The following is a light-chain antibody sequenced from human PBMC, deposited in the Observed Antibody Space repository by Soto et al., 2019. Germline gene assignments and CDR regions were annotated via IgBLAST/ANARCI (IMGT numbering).Light chain of an antibody. CDR3: QQYNSYWT. CDR2: KAS. CDR1: QSISSW. V-gene: IGKV1-5*03. Sequence: DIQMTQSPSTLSASVGDRVTITCRASQSISSWLAWYQQKPGKAPRLLIYKASSLKSGVPSRFSGSGSGTEFTLNISSLQPDDFATYYCQQYNSYWTFGQGTKVEIK. J-gene: IGKJ1*01.